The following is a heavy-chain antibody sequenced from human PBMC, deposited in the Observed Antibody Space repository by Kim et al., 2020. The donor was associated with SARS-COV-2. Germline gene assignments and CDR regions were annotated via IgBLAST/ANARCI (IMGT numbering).Heavy chain of an antibody. V-gene: IGHV3-74*01. J-gene: IGHJ3*02. D-gene: IGHD1-26*01. Sequence: EDSVKGQFTISRGNAKNTVYLQMNSLRAEDTAVYYCARGSSGSYPRAYDIWGQGTMVTVSS. CDR3: ARGSSGSYPRAYDI.